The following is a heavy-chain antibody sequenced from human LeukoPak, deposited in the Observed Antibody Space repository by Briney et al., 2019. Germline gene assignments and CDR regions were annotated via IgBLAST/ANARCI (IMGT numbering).Heavy chain of an antibody. D-gene: IGHD3-10*01. CDR3: AREKNLWFGEA. V-gene: IGHV1-2*02. CDR1: GYTFTVYY. J-gene: IGHJ4*02. Sequence: ASVKLSYNASGYTFTVYYMHWVRQARGQGCEWMGWINPNRCGTNYTQKFQGRVTMTRATSISTAYMELSRLRSDDTAVYYCAREKNLWFGEAWGQGTVVTVSS. CDR2: INPNRCGT.